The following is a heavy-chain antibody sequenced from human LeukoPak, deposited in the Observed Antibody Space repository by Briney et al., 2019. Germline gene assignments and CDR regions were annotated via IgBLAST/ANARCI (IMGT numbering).Heavy chain of an antibody. CDR1: GYTFTGYY. Sequence: ASVKVSCKTSGYTFTGYYMHWVRQAPGQGLEWMGWISAYNGNTNYAQKLQGRVTMTTDTSTSTAYMELRSLRSDDTAVYYCARPRNYYYGSRYYFDYWGQGTLVTVSS. D-gene: IGHD3-10*01. CDR2: ISAYNGNT. CDR3: ARPRNYYYGSRYYFDY. V-gene: IGHV1-18*04. J-gene: IGHJ4*02.